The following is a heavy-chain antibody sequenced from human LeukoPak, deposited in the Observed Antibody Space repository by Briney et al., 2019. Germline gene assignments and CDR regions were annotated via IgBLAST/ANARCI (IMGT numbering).Heavy chain of an antibody. CDR2: INHSGST. Sequence: SETLSLTCAVYGGSFSGYYWSWIRQPPGKGLEWIGEINHSGSTYYNPSLKSRVTISVDTSKNQFSLKLSSVTAADTAVYYCARLDRVAVAGRLYYFDYWGQGTLVTVSS. J-gene: IGHJ4*02. V-gene: IGHV4-34*01. CDR1: GGSFSGYY. D-gene: IGHD6-19*01. CDR3: ARLDRVAVAGRLYYFDY.